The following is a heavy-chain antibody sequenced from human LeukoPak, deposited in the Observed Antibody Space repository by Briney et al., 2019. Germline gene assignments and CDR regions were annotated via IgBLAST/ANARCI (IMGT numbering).Heavy chain of an antibody. CDR2: IRYDGTNK. J-gene: IGHJ3*02. CDR3: AKDLGTRSVHDGFDI. D-gene: IGHD1-1*01. CDR1: GFTFSSYG. Sequence: GGSLRLSCAASGFTFSSYGMHWVRQAPGEGLEWVAFIRYDGTNKYYTDSVKGRLTISRDNSKKTLYLQMNSLRAEDTAVYYCAKDLGTRSVHDGFDIWGQGTMVTVSS. V-gene: IGHV3-30*02.